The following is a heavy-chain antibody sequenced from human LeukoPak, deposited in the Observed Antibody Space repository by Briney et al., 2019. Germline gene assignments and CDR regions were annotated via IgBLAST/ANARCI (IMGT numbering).Heavy chain of an antibody. CDR2: ISSSSSYI. D-gene: IGHD3-9*01. CDR1: GFTFSSYS. Sequence: GGSLRLSCAASGFTFSSYSMNWVRQAPGKGLEWVSSISSSSSYIYYADSVKGRFTISRDNAKNSLYLQMNSLRAEDTAVYYCAWVGVLRYFDWLTSYFDYWGQGTLVTVSS. CDR3: AWVGVLRYFDWLTSYFDY. V-gene: IGHV3-21*01. J-gene: IGHJ4*02.